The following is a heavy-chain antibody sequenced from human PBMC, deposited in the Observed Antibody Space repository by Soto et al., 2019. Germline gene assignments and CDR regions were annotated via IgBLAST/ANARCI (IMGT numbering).Heavy chain of an antibody. J-gene: IGHJ6*03. V-gene: IGHV3-23*01. CDR1: GFTFSSYA. CDR2: ISGSGGST. CDR3: AKVPNQDIVVVPAAHNYYYMHV. Sequence: GGSLRLSCAASGFTFSSYAMSWVRQAPGKGLEGVSAISGSGGSTYYADSVKGRFTISRDNSKNTLYLQMNSLKAEDTAVYYCAKVPNQDIVVVPAAHNYYYMHVCGKGTTVTVSS. D-gene: IGHD2-2*01.